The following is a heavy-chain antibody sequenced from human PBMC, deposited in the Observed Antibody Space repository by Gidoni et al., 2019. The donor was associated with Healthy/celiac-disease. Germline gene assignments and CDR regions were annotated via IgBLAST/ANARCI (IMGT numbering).Heavy chain of an antibody. Sequence: EGQLVQSGADVQKPGEPPKIPCKGSGYRFPSYWIGWVRQMPGQGLEWVGIIYPVDSDTRYSPSFQGQVTISADKSISTAYLQWSSLKASDTAMYYCARLVDWFDPWGQGTLVTVSS. CDR2: IYPVDSDT. V-gene: IGHV5-51*03. CDR1: GYRFPSYW. J-gene: IGHJ5*02. D-gene: IGHD2-21*01. CDR3: ARLVDWFDP.